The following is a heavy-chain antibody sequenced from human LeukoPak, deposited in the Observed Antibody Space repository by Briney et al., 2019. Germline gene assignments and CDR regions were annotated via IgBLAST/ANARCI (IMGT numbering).Heavy chain of an antibody. J-gene: IGHJ4*02. CDR3: ARGHLYSFDH. V-gene: IGHV3-74*01. CDR1: GFTFNSHY. D-gene: IGHD4-11*01. Sequence: GGSLRLSCAFSGFTFNSHYVHWVRQAPGQGLLWVSRTTDDATTTYADSVRGRFAISRDIAKKTLYLQMNSLRAEDTAVYYCARGHLYSFDHWGQGALVTVSS. CDR2: TTDDATTT.